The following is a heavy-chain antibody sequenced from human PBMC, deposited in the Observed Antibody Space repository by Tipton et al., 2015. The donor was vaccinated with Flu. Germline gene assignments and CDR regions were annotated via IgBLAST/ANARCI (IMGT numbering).Heavy chain of an antibody. Sequence: VQLVQSGAEVKKPGESLKISCKGSGYSFTKYWIAWVRQTPGKGLEWMGIIYPGDSDTRYSPSLQGQVTISADKTVSTAFLQWNSLKASDTAIYYCARFVVPGMIDKGWFDPWGQGTLVTVSS. V-gene: IGHV5-51*01. D-gene: IGHD3-10*01. CDR1: GYSFTKYW. CDR2: IYPGDSDT. CDR3: ARFVVPGMIDKGWFDP. J-gene: IGHJ5*02.